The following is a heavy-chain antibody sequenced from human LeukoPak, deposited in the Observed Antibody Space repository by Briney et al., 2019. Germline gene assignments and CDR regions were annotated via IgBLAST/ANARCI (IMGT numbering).Heavy chain of an antibody. J-gene: IGHJ4*02. V-gene: IGHV1-69*04. Sequence: GASVKVSCKASGGTFSSYAISWVRRAPGQGLEWMGRIIPILGIANYAQKFQGRVTITADKSTSTAYMELSSLRSEDTAVYYCAREPAAIDYFDYWGQGTLVIVSS. D-gene: IGHD2-2*02. CDR2: IIPILGIA. CDR1: GGTFSSYA. CDR3: AREPAAIDYFDY.